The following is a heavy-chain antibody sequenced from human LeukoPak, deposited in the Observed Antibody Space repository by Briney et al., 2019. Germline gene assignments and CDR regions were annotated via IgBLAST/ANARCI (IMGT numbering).Heavy chain of an antibody. CDR1: GFSFSNYW. D-gene: IGHD3-3*01. Sequence: GGSLRLSCAASGFSFSNYWFHWVRQAPGEGLVWVSRTNEHGTIINYADSVKGRFTISRDNAKNSLYLQMNSLRAEDTALYYCAKEITIFGVVTSALDVWGQGTTVTVSS. CDR3: AKEITIFGVVTSALDV. J-gene: IGHJ6*02. CDR2: TNEHGTII. V-gene: IGHV3-74*01.